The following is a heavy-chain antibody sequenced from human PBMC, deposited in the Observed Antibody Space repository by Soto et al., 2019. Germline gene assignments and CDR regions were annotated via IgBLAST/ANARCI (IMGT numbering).Heavy chain of an antibody. Sequence: SVKVSCKASGYTFTSYGISWVRQAPGQGLEWMGWISAYNGNTNYAQKLQGRVTMTTDTSTSTAYMELRSLRSDDTAVYYCAREYGDSPWVSSWFDPWGQGTLVTVSS. J-gene: IGHJ5*02. D-gene: IGHD4-17*01. CDR3: AREYGDSPWVSSWFDP. CDR1: GYTFTSYG. V-gene: IGHV1-18*01. CDR2: ISAYNGNT.